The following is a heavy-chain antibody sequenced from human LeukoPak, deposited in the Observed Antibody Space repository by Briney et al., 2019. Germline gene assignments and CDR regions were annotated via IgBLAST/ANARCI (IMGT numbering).Heavy chain of an antibody. V-gene: IGHV4-34*01. CDR3: ASPQTYCSGGSCYDFAY. Sequence: TSETLSLTCAVYGGSFSGYYWSWTRQPPGKGLEWIGEINHSGSTNYNPSLKSRVTISVDTSKNQFSLKVSSVTAADTAVYYCASPQTYCSGGSCYDFAYWGQGTLVTVSS. J-gene: IGHJ4*02. CDR2: INHSGST. CDR1: GGSFSGYY. D-gene: IGHD2-15*01.